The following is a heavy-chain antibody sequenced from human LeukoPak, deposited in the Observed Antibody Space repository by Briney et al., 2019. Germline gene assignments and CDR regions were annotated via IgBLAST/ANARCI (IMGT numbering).Heavy chain of an antibody. CDR1: GGSISSGGYY. CDR3: ASARWPTIAV. J-gene: IGHJ6*02. Sequence: SETLSLTCTVSGGSISSGGYYWSWIRQHPGKGLEWIGYIYYSGSTYYNPSPKSRVTISVDTSMDQFSLKLSSVAAADTAVYYCASARWPTIAVWGQGTTVTVSS. CDR2: IYYSGST. V-gene: IGHV4-31*03. D-gene: IGHD2-15*01.